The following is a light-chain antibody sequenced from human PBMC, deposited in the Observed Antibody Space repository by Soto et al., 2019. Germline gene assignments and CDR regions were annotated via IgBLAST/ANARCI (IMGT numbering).Light chain of an antibody. V-gene: IGKV3-20*01. CDR2: GPS. CDR1: KGVIRAY. J-gene: IGKJ2*01. CDR3: QHYGSSPYT. Sequence: EIVLTQSPGTLSLSPGERATLSSRASKGVIRAYLAWFHQKPGQAPRLLIYGPSSRATGIPDRFSGSGSGTEFTLTITRLEPEDFAMYYCQHYGSSPYTFGQGTKLEIK.